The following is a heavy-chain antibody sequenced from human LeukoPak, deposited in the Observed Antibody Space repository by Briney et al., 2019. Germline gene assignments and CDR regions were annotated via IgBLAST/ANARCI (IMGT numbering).Heavy chain of an antibody. V-gene: IGHV3-23*01. CDR1: GFTFSSYA. Sequence: GGSLRLSCAASGFTFSSYAMSWVRQAPGKGLEWVSAISGSGGSTYYADSVKGRFTISRDNSKNTLYLQMNSLRAEDTAVYYCAKDLKSSPNQRGAFDYWGQGTLVTVSS. J-gene: IGHJ4*02. CDR3: AKDLKSSPNQRGAFDY. D-gene: IGHD2-15*01. CDR2: ISGSGGST.